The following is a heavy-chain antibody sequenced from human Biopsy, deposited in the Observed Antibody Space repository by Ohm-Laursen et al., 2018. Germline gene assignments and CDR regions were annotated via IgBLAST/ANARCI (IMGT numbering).Heavy chain of an antibody. CDR2: FAPENGKT. CDR3: AADINVWNVNY. CDR1: GYTLTALY. Sequence: ASVKVSCKVSGYTLTALYMHWVRQAPGRGLEWMGGFAPENGKTIYAQKFQGRITMTEDTSTDTAYMELGSLRSEDTAVYYCAADINVWNVNYWGQGSLVTVSS. J-gene: IGHJ4*02. V-gene: IGHV1-24*01. D-gene: IGHD1-1*01.